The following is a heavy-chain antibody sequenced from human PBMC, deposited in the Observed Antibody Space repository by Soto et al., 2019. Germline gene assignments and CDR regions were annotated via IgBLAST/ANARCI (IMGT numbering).Heavy chain of an antibody. J-gene: IGHJ4*02. D-gene: IGHD5-12*01. CDR1: GYTFISYA. Sequence: GASVKVSCKASGYTFISYAIHWVRQAPGQRLEWMGWINGGNGNTKYSQKFQGRVTITRDTSASTAYMELSSLRSEDTAVYYCARDFNGYNDYWGQGTLVTVSS. CDR3: ARDFNGYNDY. CDR2: INGGNGNT. V-gene: IGHV1-3*01.